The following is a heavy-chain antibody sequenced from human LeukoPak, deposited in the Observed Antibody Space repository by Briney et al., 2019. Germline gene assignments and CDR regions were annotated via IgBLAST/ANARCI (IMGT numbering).Heavy chain of an antibody. D-gene: IGHD3-16*01. CDR1: GGSISGSNW. CDR3: ASIDYVWGSFENGMDV. CDR2: IFHSGNI. Sequence: SETLSLTCAVSGGSISGSNWWSWVRQPPGKGLEWIGEIFHSGNINYNPSLWSRVTMSVDKSKNQFSLNLSSVTAADTAVYYCASIDYVWGSFENGMDVWGQGTTVTVSS. J-gene: IGHJ6*02. V-gene: IGHV4-4*02.